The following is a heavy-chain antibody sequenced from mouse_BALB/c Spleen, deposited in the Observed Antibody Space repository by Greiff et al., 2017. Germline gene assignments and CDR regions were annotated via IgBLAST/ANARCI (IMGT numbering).Heavy chain of an antibody. V-gene: IGHV5-9-4*01. CDR2: ISSGGSYT. Sequence: EVKLVESGGGLVKPGGSLKLSCAASGFTFSSYAMSWVRQSPEKRLEWVAEISSGGSYTYYPDTVTGRFTISRDNAKNTLYLEMSSLRSEDTAMYYCAREDGNYWFAYWGQGTLVTVSA. D-gene: IGHD2-1*01. CDR3: AREDGNYWFAY. J-gene: IGHJ3*01. CDR1: GFTFSSYA.